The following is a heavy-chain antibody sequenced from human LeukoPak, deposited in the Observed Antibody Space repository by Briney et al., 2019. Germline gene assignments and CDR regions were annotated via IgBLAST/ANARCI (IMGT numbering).Heavy chain of an antibody. J-gene: IGHJ4*02. V-gene: IGHV3-33*01. D-gene: IGHD1-26*01. CDR2: IWFDGSNK. CDR1: GFTFSNNG. Sequence: PGTSLRLSCAASGFTFSNNGMHWVRQAPDKGLEWLALIWFDGSNKYYADSVKGRFTISRDNSKKTLYLQMNSLRAEDTAVYYCGSSDASAYYQSIDYWGQGTLVTVYS. CDR3: GSSDASAYYQSIDY.